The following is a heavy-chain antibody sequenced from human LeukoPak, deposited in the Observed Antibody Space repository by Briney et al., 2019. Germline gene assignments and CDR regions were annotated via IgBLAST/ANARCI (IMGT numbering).Heavy chain of an antibody. V-gene: IGHV3-21*01. CDR1: GFTFSSYS. CDR2: ISSSSSYI. D-gene: IGHD6-13*01. Sequence: GGSLRLSCAASGFTFSSYSMNWVRQAPGKGLEWASSISSSSSYIYYADSVKGRFTISRDNAKNSLYLQMNSLRAEDTAVYYCARAREQQLNGMDVWGQGTTVTVSS. J-gene: IGHJ6*02. CDR3: ARAREQQLNGMDV.